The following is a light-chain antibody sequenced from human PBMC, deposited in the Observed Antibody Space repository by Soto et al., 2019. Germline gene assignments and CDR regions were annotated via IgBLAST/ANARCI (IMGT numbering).Light chain of an antibody. J-gene: IGLJ1*01. CDR3: TSYASGSAYA. CDR2: DVS. Sequence: QSALTQPPSVSGSPGQSVAISCTGTSSDVGGYNRVSWYQQAPGKAPKLLIYDVSNRPSGGSTRFSGSKSGNTASLTISGLQAEDEADYYCTSYASGSAYAFGPGTKVTVL. CDR1: SSDVGGYNR. V-gene: IGLV2-18*02.